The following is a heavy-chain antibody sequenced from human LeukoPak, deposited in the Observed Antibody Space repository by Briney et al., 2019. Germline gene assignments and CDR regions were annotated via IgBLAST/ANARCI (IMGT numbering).Heavy chain of an antibody. D-gene: IGHD3-3*01. J-gene: IGHJ6*03. Sequence: GGSLRLSCAASGFTFSSYWMHWVRQAPGKGLEWVSAISGSGGSTYYADSVKGRFTISRDNSKNTLYLQMNSLRAEDTAVYYCAKDGTYYDFWSGLSPPMYYYYYMDVWGKGTTVTVSS. V-gene: IGHV3-23*01. CDR3: AKDGTYYDFWSGLSPPMYYYYYMDV. CDR2: ISGSGGST. CDR1: GFTFSSYW.